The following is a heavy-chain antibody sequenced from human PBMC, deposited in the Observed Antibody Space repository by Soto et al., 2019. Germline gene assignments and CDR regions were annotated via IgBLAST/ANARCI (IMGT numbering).Heavy chain of an antibody. CDR3: ARGDFWSGYYKGDYYYYGMDV. J-gene: IGHJ6*02. CDR2: INHSGST. D-gene: IGHD3-3*01. Sequence: SETLSLTCAVYGGSFSGYYWSWIRQPPGKGLEWIGEINHSGSTNYNPSLKSRVTISVDTSKNQFSLKLSSVTAADTAVYYCARGDFWSGYYKGDYYYYGMDVWGQGTTVTVS. CDR1: GGSFSGYY. V-gene: IGHV4-34*01.